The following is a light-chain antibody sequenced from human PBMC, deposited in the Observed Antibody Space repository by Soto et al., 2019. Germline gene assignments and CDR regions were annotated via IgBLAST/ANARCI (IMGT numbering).Light chain of an antibody. Sequence: QSALTQPASVSGSPGQSITISCTGTSSGVGTYNLVSWYQQHPGRAPQLMIYGVSKRPSGISNRFSGSKSGNTASLTIAGLQAEDEADYYCCSYAADSTFVFGTGTKLTVL. CDR3: CSYAADSTFV. CDR1: SSGVGTYNL. V-gene: IGLV2-23*02. J-gene: IGLJ1*01. CDR2: GVS.